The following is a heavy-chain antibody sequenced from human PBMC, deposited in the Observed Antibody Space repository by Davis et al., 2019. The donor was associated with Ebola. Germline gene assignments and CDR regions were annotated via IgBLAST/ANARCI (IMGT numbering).Heavy chain of an antibody. CDR2: ISAYNGNT. Sequence: ASVKVSCKASGYTFTSYGISWVRQAPGQGLEWMGWISAYNGNTNYAQKFQGRVTITADKSTSTAYMELSSLRSEDTAVYYCARSYYYDSSGYSGGYWGQGTLVTVSS. J-gene: IGHJ4*02. V-gene: IGHV1-18*01. D-gene: IGHD3-22*01. CDR3: ARSYYYDSSGYSGGY. CDR1: GYTFTSYG.